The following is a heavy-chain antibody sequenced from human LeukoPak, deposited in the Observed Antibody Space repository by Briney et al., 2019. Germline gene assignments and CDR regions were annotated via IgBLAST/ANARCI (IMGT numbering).Heavy chain of an antibody. J-gene: IGHJ2*01. CDR3: ASIGDYHWYFDL. V-gene: IGHV4-59*08. Sequence: SETLSLTCTVSGFSISSYCWIWIRQPPGKGLEWIGYIYYSGSTNYNPSLKSRVTISVNTSKNQFSLKLSSVTAEDTAVYSCASIGDYHWYFDLWGRGTLVTVSS. CDR2: IYYSGST. D-gene: IGHD4-17*01. CDR1: GFSISSYC.